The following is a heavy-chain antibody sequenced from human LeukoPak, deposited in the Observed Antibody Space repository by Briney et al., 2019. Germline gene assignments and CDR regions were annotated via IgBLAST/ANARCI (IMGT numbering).Heavy chain of an antibody. D-gene: IGHD4-17*01. CDR3: AKDCRDYGAPPGFDY. CDR1: GFTFSSYA. Sequence: GGSLRLSCAASGFTFSSYAMSWVRQAPGKGLEWVSAISGSGGSTYYADSVKGRFTISRDNSKNTLYLQMNSLRAEDTAVYYCAKDCRDYGAPPGFDYWGKGTLVTVSS. J-gene: IGHJ4*02. V-gene: IGHV3-23*01. CDR2: ISGSGGST.